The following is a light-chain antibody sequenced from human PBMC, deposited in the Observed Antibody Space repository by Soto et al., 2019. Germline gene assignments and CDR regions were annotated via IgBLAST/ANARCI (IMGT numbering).Light chain of an antibody. J-gene: IGKJ2*01. CDR2: KVS. CDR3: EQYYYYSLYT. Sequence: DIQMTQSPSTLSASVGDRVIITCRASQSISRWLAWYQQKPGKAPKLLIYKVSTLESVVPSRFSGSVSGTDFTLTISGLQPDDFATSYCEQYYYYSLYTVGQGTEVENK. CDR1: QSISRW. V-gene: IGKV1-5*03.